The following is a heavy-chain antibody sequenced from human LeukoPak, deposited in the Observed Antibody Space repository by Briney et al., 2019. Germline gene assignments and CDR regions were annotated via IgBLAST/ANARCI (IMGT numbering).Heavy chain of an antibody. D-gene: IGHD5-24*01. CDR3: ARGCGDGYNSVLCAFDY. Sequence: ASVKVSCKASGYTFTGYYMHWVRQAPGQGLEWMGRINPNSGGTNYAQKFQGRVTMTRDTSISTAYMELSRLRSDDTAVYYCARGCGDGYNSVLCAFDYWGQGTLVTVSS. CDR2: INPNSGGT. V-gene: IGHV1-2*06. J-gene: IGHJ4*02. CDR1: GYTFTGYY.